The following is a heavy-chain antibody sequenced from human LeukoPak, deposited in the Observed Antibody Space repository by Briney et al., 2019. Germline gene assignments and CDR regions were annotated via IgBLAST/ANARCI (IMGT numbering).Heavy chain of an antibody. CDR2: ISYDGSNK. CDR1: GFTFSSYA. V-gene: IGHV3-30-3*01. CDR3: ARDGGSYDY. D-gene: IGHD1-26*01. J-gene: IGHJ4*02. Sequence: GRSLRLSCAASGFTFSSYAMHWVRQAPGKGLEWVAVISYDGSNKYYADSVKGRFTIPRDNSKNTLYLQMNSLRAEDTAVYYCARDGGSYDYWGQGTLVTVSS.